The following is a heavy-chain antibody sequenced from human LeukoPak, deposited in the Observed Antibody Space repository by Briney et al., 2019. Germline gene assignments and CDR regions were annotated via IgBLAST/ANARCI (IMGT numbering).Heavy chain of an antibody. D-gene: IGHD6-19*01. CDR3: ARILDSAWGELGY. Sequence: PGGSLRLSCAASGFTFSSYSMNWVRQAPGKGLDWVAYISSISSYIYYADSVKGRFTISRDNAKNPLYLQMNSLRAEDTAVYYCARILDSAWGELGYWGQGTLVTVSS. CDR1: GFTFSSYS. J-gene: IGHJ4*02. V-gene: IGHV3-21*01. CDR2: ISSISSYI.